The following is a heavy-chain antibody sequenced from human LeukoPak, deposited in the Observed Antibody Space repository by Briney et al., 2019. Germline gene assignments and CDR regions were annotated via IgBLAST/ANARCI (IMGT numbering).Heavy chain of an antibody. CDR1: GGSISSGSYY. J-gene: IGHJ6*03. CDR2: IYTSGST. V-gene: IGHV4-61*02. D-gene: IGHD3-22*01. Sequence: SQTLSLTCTVSGGSISSGSYYWSWIRQPAGKGLEWIGRIYTSGSTNYNPSLKSRVTISVDTSKNQFSLKLSSVTAADTAVYYCARDMINLRHRPTDYYYYMDVWGKGATVTISS. CDR3: ARDMINLRHRPTDYYYYMDV.